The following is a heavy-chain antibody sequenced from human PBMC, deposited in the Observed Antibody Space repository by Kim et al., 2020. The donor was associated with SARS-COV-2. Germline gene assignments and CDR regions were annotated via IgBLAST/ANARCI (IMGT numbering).Heavy chain of an antibody. D-gene: IGHD3-10*01. V-gene: IGHV1-69*13. Sequence: SVKVSCKASGGTFSSYAISWVRQAPGQGLEWMGGIIPIFGTANYAQKFQGRVTITADESTSTAYMELSSLRSEDTAVYYCANSGGSGSYYNWFDPWGQGTLVTVSS. CDR2: IIPIFGTA. J-gene: IGHJ5*02. CDR3: ANSGGSGSYYNWFDP. CDR1: GGTFSSYA.